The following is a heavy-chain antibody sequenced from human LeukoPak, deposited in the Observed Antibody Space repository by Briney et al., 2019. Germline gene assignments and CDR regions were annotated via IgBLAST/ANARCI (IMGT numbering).Heavy chain of an antibody. CDR3: ARGGGDILTGTKNDAFDI. CDR2: IKQDGSEK. CDR1: GFTFSSYW. Sequence: GGSLRLSCAASGFTFSSYWMSWVRQAPGKGLEWVANIKQDGSEKYYVDSVKGRFTISRDNAKNSLYLQMNSLRAEDTAVYYCARGGGDILTGTKNDAFDIWGQGTMVTVSS. V-gene: IGHV3-7*01. D-gene: IGHD3-9*01. J-gene: IGHJ3*02.